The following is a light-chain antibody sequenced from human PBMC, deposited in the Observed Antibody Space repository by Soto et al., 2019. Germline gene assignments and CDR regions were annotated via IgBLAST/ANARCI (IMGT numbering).Light chain of an antibody. Sequence: DIQMTQSPSTLSASVGDRVTITCRASHSISSWLAWYQQKPGKAPKLLIYKASSLESGVPSRFSGSGSGTEFTLTISSLQSDDFATNYCQQYNSYSRAFGQGTKVEIK. V-gene: IGKV1-5*03. CDR1: HSISSW. J-gene: IGKJ1*01. CDR2: KAS. CDR3: QQYNSYSRA.